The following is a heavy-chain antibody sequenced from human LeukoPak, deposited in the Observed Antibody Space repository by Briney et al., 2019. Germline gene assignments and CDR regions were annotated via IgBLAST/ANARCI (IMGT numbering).Heavy chain of an antibody. CDR1: GGSISSYY. J-gene: IGHJ4*02. CDR3: ARDRPYCGGDCYYYFDY. CDR2: IYTSGST. V-gene: IGHV4-4*07. D-gene: IGHD2-21*02. Sequence: SETLSLTCTVSGGSISSYYWSWIRQPAGKGLEWIGRIYTSGSTNYNPSLKSRVTMSVDTSKNQLSLKLSSVTAADTAVYYCARDRPYCGGDCYYYFDYWGQGTLVTVSS.